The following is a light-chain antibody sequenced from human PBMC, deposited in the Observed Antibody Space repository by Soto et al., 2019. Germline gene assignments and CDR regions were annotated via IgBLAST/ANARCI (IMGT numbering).Light chain of an antibody. J-gene: IGLJ1*01. CDR2: EGS. V-gene: IGLV2-23*01. Sequence: QSALTQPASVSGSLGQSITISCTRTISDVGRFDVVSWFQQHPGQVPKLIIYEGSRRPSGVSSRLSGSKSGNTASLTISGVEAEDEADSYCCAYLGARNDLFGSGKKVTV. CDR1: ISDVGRFDV. CDR3: CAYLGARNDL.